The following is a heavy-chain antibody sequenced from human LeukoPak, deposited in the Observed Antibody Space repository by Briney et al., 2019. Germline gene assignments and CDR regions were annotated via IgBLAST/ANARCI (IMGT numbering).Heavy chain of an antibody. D-gene: IGHD6-6*01. CDR2: IKPDGSEK. CDR1: GFTFITSW. CDR3: ASWTSSSSNY. V-gene: IGHV3-7*01. J-gene: IGHJ4*02. Sequence: GGSLRLSCAASGFTFITSWMSWLRQAPGKGLEWVAHIKPDGSEKYYVDSVKGRFTISRDNAKNSLSLQMNSLRAEDTAVYYCASWTSSSSNYWGQGTLVTVSS.